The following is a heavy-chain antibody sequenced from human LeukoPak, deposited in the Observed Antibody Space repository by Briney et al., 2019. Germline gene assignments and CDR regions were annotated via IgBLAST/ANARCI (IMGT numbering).Heavy chain of an antibody. CDR1: GYTFTGYY. D-gene: IGHD3-16*01. CDR3: ARDPALIPVIPGY. Sequence: ASVKVSCKASGYTFTGYYMHWVRQAPGQGLEWMGWINSNSGGTKYAQKFQGRVTMTRDTSISTAYMELSRLRSDDTAVYYCARDPALIPVIPGYRGQGTLVTVSS. V-gene: IGHV1-2*02. J-gene: IGHJ4*02. CDR2: INSNSGGT.